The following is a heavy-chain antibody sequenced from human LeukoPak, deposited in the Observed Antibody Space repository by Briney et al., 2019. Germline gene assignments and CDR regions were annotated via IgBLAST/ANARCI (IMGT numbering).Heavy chain of an antibody. CDR2: IYHSGST. V-gene: IGHV4-4*02. CDR3: ARVSIRGGDWDY. J-gene: IGHJ4*02. Sequence: SETLSLTCAVSGGSISSSNCWSWVRQPPGKGLEWIGEIYHSGSTNYNPSLKSRVTISVDKSKNQFSLKLSSVTAADTAVYYCARVSIRGGDWDYWGQGTLVTVSS. D-gene: IGHD2-21*02. CDR1: GGSISSSNC.